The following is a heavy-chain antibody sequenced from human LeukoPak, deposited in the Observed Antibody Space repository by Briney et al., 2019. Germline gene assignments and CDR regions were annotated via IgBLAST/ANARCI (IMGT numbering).Heavy chain of an antibody. V-gene: IGHV4-34*01. D-gene: IGHD6-19*01. CDR1: GGSISSYY. Sequence: PSETLSLTCTVSGGSISSYYWSWIRQPAGKGLEWIGEINHSGSTNYNPSLKSRVTISVDTSKNQFSLKLSSVTAADTAVYYCARGGGSSGWAGGAFDIWGQGTMVTVSS. CDR3: ARGGGSSGWAGGAFDI. CDR2: INHSGST. J-gene: IGHJ3*02.